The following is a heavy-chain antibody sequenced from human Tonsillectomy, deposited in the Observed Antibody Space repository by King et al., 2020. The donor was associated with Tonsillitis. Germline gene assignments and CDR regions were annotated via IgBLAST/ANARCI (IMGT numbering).Heavy chain of an antibody. V-gene: IGHV3-21*01. CDR2: ISSGSRYI. Sequence: VQLVESGGGLVKPGGSLRVSCAASGFTFSSFSMNWVRQTPGKGLEWVSSISSGSRYIYYADSVKGRFTISRDNAKNSLSLQMNSLRAEDTAVYYCARDPSLFGELSYYFDYWGQGTLVTVSS. CDR3: ARDPSLFGELSYYFDY. J-gene: IGHJ4*02. D-gene: IGHD3-10*02. CDR1: GFTFSSFS.